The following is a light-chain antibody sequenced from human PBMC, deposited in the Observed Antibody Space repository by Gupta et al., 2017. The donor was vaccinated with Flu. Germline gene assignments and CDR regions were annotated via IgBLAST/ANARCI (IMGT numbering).Light chain of an antibody. Sequence: QSALTQPPSASGSPGQSVAISCTGTSSDVGGHDSVSWYQQHPGRAPKLMIYEVSKRPSGVPDRFSGSKSGTTASLTVSGLQAEDEADYYCHSYGGSSNTYVFGTGTKVTVL. CDR1: SSDVGGHDS. CDR2: EVS. CDR3: HSYGGSSNTYV. J-gene: IGLJ1*01. V-gene: IGLV2-8*01.